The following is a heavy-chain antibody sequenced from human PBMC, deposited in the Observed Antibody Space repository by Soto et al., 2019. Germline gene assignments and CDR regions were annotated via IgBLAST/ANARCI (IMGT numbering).Heavy chain of an antibody. D-gene: IGHD3-10*01. Sequence: QVQLVQSGAEVKKPGASVKVSCKASGYTFTSYGISWVRQAPGQGLEWMGWISAYNGNTNYAQKLQGRVTMTTDTSTSTPYMGLRGRSSDATAVYYGARQTFQWFGELLGQGGGFAPWGQGTLVTVSS. V-gene: IGHV1-18*01. CDR3: ARQTFQWFGELLGQGGGFAP. J-gene: IGHJ5*02. CDR2: ISAYNGNT. CDR1: GYTFTSYG.